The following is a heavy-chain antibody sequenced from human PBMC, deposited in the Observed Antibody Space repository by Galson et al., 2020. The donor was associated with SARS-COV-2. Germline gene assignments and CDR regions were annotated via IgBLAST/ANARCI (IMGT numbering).Heavy chain of an antibody. CDR1: GFTFSSYA. CDR2: ISYDGSNK. J-gene: IGHJ4*02. Sequence: GESLKISCAASGFTFSSYAMHWVRQAPGKGLEWVAVISYDGSNKYYADSVKGRFTISRDNSKNTLYLQMNSLRAEDTAVYYCARELTPRYSLEGWGQGTLVTVSS. D-gene: IGHD3-9*01. CDR3: ARELTPRYSLEG. V-gene: IGHV3-30-3*01.